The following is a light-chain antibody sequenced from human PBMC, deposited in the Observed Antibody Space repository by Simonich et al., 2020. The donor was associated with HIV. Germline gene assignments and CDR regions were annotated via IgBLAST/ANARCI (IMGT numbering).Light chain of an antibody. CDR3: QQYHNVPLT. CDR1: QDIANS. CDR2: DAS. Sequence: DIQMTQSPSSLSASVGDRVTITCQASQDIANSLNWYQQKPGKAPKLLIFDASNLETGVPSRFSGSASGTDFTFAISRLQPEDIATYFCQQYHNVPLTFAGGTKVEIK. J-gene: IGKJ4*01. V-gene: IGKV1-33*01.